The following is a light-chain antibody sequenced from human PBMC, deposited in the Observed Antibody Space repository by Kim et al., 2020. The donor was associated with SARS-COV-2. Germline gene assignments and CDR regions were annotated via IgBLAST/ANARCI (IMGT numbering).Light chain of an antibody. CDR3: NSRDSSGNHPVV. V-gene: IGLV3-19*01. CDR1: SLRSYY. Sequence: SSELTQDPAVSVALGQTVRITCQGDSLRSYYASWYQQKPGQAPVLVIYGKNNRPSGNPDRFSGSSPGNTASLTITGAQAEDEADYYCNSRDSSGNHPVVF. J-gene: IGLJ2*01. CDR2: GKN.